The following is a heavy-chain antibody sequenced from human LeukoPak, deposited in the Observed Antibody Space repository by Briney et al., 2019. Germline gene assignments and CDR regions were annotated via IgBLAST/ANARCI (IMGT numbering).Heavy chain of an antibody. J-gene: IGHJ4*02. CDR3: AKQLGYCSDGSCYFPY. V-gene: IGHV3-7*01. CDR2: IKQDGSEK. CDR1: GFTFSSYW. D-gene: IGHD2-15*01. Sequence: GGSLRLSCAASGFTFSSYWMSWVRQAPGRGLEWVANIKQDGSEKYYVDSVKGRFTISRDNAKNSLYLQMHSLRAEDTAVYYCAKQLGYCSDGSCYFPYWGQGTLVTVSS.